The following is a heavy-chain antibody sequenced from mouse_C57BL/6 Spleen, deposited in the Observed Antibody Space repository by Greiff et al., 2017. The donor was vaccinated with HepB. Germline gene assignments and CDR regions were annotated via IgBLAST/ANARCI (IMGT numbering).Heavy chain of an antibody. V-gene: IGHV1-69*01. CDR1: GYTFTSYW. Sequence: QVQLKQPGAELVMPGASVKLSCKASGYTFTSYWMHWVKQRPGQGLEWIGEIDPSDSYTNYNQKFKGKSTLTVDKSSSTAYMQLSSLTSEDSAVYYCAREINDYWGKGTTLTVSS. CDR3: AREINDY. J-gene: IGHJ2*01. CDR2: IDPSDSYT.